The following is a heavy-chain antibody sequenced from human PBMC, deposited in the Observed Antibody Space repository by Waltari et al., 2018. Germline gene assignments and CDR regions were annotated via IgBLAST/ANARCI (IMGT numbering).Heavy chain of an antibody. Sequence: QVQLVQSGAEVKKPGSSVKVSCKASGGTFSSYAISWVRQAPGQGLEWMGGIIPILGIANYAQKFQGRVTITADESTSTAYMELSSLRSEDTAVYYCARCPDYGGNFYWYFDLWGRGTLVTVSS. J-gene: IGHJ2*01. D-gene: IGHD2-21*02. CDR1: GGTFSSYA. CDR3: ARCPDYGGNFYWYFDL. V-gene: IGHV1-69*04. CDR2: IIPILGIA.